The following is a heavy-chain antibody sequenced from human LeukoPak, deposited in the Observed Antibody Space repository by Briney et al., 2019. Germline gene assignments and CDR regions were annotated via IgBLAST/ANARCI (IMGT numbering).Heavy chain of an antibody. D-gene: IGHD1-26*01. J-gene: IGHJ4*02. V-gene: IGHV4-61*02. Sequence: SQTLSLTCTVSGGSISRGSYYWSWIRQPAGKGLGWIGRIYTSGSTNYNPSLKSRVTISVDTSKNQFSLKLSSVTAADTAVYYCASTIVGATYYFDYWGQGTLVTVSS. CDR2: IYTSGST. CDR3: ASTIVGATYYFDY. CDR1: GGSISRGSYY.